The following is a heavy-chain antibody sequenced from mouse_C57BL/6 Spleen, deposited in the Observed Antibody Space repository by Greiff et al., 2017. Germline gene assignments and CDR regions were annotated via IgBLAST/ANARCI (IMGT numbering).Heavy chain of an antibody. Sequence: VQLQQSGAELVRPGASVKLSCTASGFNIKDDYMHWVKQRPEQGLEWIGWIDPENGDTEYASKFQGKATITADTSSNTAYLQLSSLTSEDTAVYYCTRGTVYYGNFRYFDVWGTGTTVTVSS. CDR3: TRGTVYYGNFRYFDV. J-gene: IGHJ1*03. CDR1: GFNIKDDY. CDR2: IDPENGDT. D-gene: IGHD2-1*01. V-gene: IGHV14-4*01.